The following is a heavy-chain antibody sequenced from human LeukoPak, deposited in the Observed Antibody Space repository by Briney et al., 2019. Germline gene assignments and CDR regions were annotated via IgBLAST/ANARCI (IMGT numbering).Heavy chain of an antibody. CDR3: AKTRPLDSSSWSHGDY. Sequence: GGSLRLSCATYGFTLSSYAMSWVRQAPGKGLEWVSAISGSGDSTYYGDAVKGRYTISRDNSKNTLYLQMNSLGDEDTAVYYCAKTRPLDSSSWSHGDYWGQETLVTVPS. J-gene: IGHJ4*02. D-gene: IGHD6-13*01. CDR2: ISGSGDST. V-gene: IGHV3-23*01. CDR1: GFTLSSYA.